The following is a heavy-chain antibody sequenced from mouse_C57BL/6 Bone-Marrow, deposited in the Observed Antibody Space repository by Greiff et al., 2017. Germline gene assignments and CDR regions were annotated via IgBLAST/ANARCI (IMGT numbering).Heavy chain of an antibody. CDR1: GYTFTDHT. D-gene: IGHD2-12*01. J-gene: IGHJ3*01. CDR3: ARPDYYSLFAY. Sequence: QVQLQQSDAELVKPGASVKISCKVSGYTFTDHTIHWMNQRPEQGLEWMGYIYPRDGSTKYSEKVKGKDTLTADKSYITAYMQLNSLTSEDSAVYLCARPDYYSLFAYWVQGTLVTVSA. CDR2: IYPRDGST. V-gene: IGHV1-78*01.